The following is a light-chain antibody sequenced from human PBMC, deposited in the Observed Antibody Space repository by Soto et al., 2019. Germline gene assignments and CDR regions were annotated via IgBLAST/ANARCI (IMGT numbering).Light chain of an antibody. CDR1: SSDVGGSNY. Sequence: QSALTQPPSASGSPGQSVTISCTGTSSDVGGSNYVSWYQQHPGKAPKLMIYEVNKRPSGVPDRFSGSKSGNTASLTVSGLQPEDEGDYYCNSYAGNNNMVFGGGTKLTVL. V-gene: IGLV2-8*01. CDR3: NSYAGNNNMV. J-gene: IGLJ2*01. CDR2: EVN.